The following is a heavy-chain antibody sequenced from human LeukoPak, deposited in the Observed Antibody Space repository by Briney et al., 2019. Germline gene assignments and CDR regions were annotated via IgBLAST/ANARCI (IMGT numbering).Heavy chain of an antibody. CDR1: GGSFSGYY. Sequence: SETLSLTCAVYGGSFSGYYWSWIRQPPGKGLEWIGEINHSGSTNYNPSLKSRVTISVDTSKNQFSLKLSSVTAADTAVYYCARAWVGATPVNWFDPWGQGTLVTVSS. D-gene: IGHD1-26*01. V-gene: IGHV4-34*01. CDR3: ARAWVGATPVNWFDP. J-gene: IGHJ5*02. CDR2: INHSGST.